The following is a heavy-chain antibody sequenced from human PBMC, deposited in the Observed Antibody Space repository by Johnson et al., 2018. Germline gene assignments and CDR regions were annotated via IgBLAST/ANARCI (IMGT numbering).Heavy chain of an antibody. V-gene: IGHV3-9*01. CDR2: INWNSGNI. J-gene: IGHJ3*02. CDR3: ARTRRGGAFDI. Sequence: VQLVQSGGGLVQPGRSXRLSCAASGFTFDDYAMHWVRQAPGKGLEWVSGINWNSGNIGYADSVKGRFTISRDKAKNPLYLQMNSLRAEDTAGYYCARTRRGGAFDIWGQGTMVTVSS. CDR1: GFTFDDYA. D-gene: IGHD1-14*01.